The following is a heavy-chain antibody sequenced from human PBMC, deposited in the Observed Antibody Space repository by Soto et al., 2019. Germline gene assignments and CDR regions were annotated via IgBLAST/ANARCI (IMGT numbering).Heavy chain of an antibody. V-gene: IGHV4-34*01. D-gene: IGHD1-26*01. CDR2: INHSGST. CDR3: ARGRRSGSYYRGNWFDP. CDR1: GGSFSGDY. Sequence: PSETLSLTCAVYGGSFSGDYWSWIRQPPGKGLEWIGEINHSGSTNYSPSLKSRVTISVDTSKNQFSLKLSSVTAADTAVYYCARGRRSGSYYRGNWFDPWGQGTLVTVS. J-gene: IGHJ5*02.